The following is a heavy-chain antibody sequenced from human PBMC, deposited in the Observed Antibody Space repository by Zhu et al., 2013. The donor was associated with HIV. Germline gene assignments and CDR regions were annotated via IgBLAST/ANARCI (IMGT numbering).Heavy chain of an antibody. J-gene: IGHJ6*02. V-gene: IGHV1-69*06. CDR2: IIPIFGTA. D-gene: IGHD6-6*01. Sequence: QVQLVQSGAEVKKPGSSVKVSCKASGGTFSSYAISWVRQAPGQGLEWMGGIIPIFGTANYAQKFQGRVTITADKSTSTAYMELSSLRSEDTAVYYCARDGLEYSSSFPYYYGMDVWGQGTTVTVSS. CDR3: ARDGLEYSSSFPYYYGMDV. CDR1: GGTFSSYA.